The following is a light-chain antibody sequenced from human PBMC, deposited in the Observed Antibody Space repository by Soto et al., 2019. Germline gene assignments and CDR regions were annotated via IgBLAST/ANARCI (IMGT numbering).Light chain of an antibody. J-gene: IGLJ1*01. Sequence: QSVLTQPPSASGTPGQSVTISCSGSSSNIGTNTVNWYQHLPRTAPKLLIFSYNQRPSGVPDRFSGSKSGASASLAISGLQPEDEADYYCAAWDDSLNGYVFGTGTKVTVL. CDR3: AAWDDSLNGYV. CDR1: SSNIGTNT. CDR2: SYN. V-gene: IGLV1-44*01.